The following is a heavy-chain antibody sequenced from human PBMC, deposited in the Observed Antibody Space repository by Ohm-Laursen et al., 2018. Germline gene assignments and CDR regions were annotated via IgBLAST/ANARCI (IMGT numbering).Heavy chain of an antibody. Sequence: SLRLSCTASGFTLSQYSVNWVRQAPGRGLEWVSTIRASGSSTYYADSVKGRFTISRDNSKNTLYLQMNSLRAEDAAVYYCAKGASQSTIFAAGMDVWGQGTMVTVSS. J-gene: IGHJ6*02. D-gene: IGHD3-3*01. CDR1: GFTLSQYS. CDR3: AKGASQSTIFAAGMDV. V-gene: IGHV3-23*01. CDR2: IRASGSST.